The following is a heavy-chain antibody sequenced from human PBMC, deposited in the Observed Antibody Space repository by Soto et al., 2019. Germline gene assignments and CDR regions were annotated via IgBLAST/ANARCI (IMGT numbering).Heavy chain of an antibody. D-gene: IGHD2-2*01. Sequence: PGGSLRLSCAASGFTFSSYAMSWVRQAPGKGLEWVSAISGSGGSTYYADAVKGRFTISRDNSEDTLFLQMNTLTAEDTAVYYCAKDRRTTSVVTYYGMDVWGQGSTVTVSS. V-gene: IGHV3-23*01. CDR2: ISGSGGST. J-gene: IGHJ6*02. CDR1: GFTFSSYA. CDR3: AKDRRTTSVVTYYGMDV.